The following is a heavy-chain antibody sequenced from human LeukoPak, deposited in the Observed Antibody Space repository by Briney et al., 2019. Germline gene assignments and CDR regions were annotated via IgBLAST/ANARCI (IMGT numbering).Heavy chain of an antibody. D-gene: IGHD2-15*01. Sequence: ASVKVSCKVSGDTLSELPMHWVRQAPGKGLEWMGGFDPEKSETIYPQKLRGRVSMTEETSTGTASMELSSLTSEDTAVYFCATGNSLGYCKGGRCFNYWGQGTPVIVSS. CDR3: ATGNSLGYCKGGRCFNY. V-gene: IGHV1-24*01. CDR1: GDTLSELP. J-gene: IGHJ4*02. CDR2: FDPEKSET.